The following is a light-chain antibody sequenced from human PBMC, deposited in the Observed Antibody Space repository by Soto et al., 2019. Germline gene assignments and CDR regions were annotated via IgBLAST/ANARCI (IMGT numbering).Light chain of an antibody. J-gene: IGKJ5*01. V-gene: IGKV3-15*01. CDR2: GAS. CDR3: QQYNNWLFT. CDR1: QSVSGN. Sequence: EIVMTQSPATLSVSPGERATLSCRASQSVSGNLAWYQQKPGQAPSLLIYGASTRATGLPARFSGSGSGTEFTLTISSLQSEDFAVYYCQQYNNWLFTFGQGTRLEIK.